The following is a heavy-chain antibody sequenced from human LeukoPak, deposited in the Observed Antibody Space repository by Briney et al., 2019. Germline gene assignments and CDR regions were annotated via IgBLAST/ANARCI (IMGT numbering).Heavy chain of an antibody. D-gene: IGHD3-16*02. CDR3: AKDIVGELSFPLDY. Sequence: GGSLRLSCAASGFIFSSYGMHWVRQAPGKGLEWVAFIRCDGSNKYYADSVKGRFTISRDNSKNTLYLQTNSLRAEDTAVYYCAKDIVGELSFPLDYWGQGTLVTVSS. J-gene: IGHJ4*02. CDR2: IRCDGSNK. CDR1: GFIFSSYG. V-gene: IGHV3-30*02.